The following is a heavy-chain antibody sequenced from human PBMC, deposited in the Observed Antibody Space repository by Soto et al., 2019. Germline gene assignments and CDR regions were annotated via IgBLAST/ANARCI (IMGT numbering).Heavy chain of an antibody. CDR2: IYYSGST. V-gene: IGHV4-30-4*01. CDR3: AREVLLWFGQSLSHNWFDP. CDR1: GGSISSGDYY. Sequence: SETLSLTCTVSGGSISSGDYYWSWIRQPPGKGLEWIGYIYYSGSTYYNPSLKSRVTISVDTSKNQFSLKLSSVTAADTAVYYCAREVLLWFGQSLSHNWFDPWGQGTLVTVSS. J-gene: IGHJ5*02. D-gene: IGHD3-10*01.